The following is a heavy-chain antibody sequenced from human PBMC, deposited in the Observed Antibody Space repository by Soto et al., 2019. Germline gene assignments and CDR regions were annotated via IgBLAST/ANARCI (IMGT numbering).Heavy chain of an antibody. CDR2: IYSDGSTT. CDR3: ARDYYGYCDV. Sequence: EVQLVESGGGLVQPGGSLRLSCAASGLDFSRTWMHWVRQAPGKGLEWVSLIYSDGSTTIYADSVKGRFTISRDNAKNMLYLEMNSLRAEDTAEYYCARDYYGYCDVWGQGTLVTVSS. CDR1: GLDFSRTW. D-gene: IGHD4-17*01. V-gene: IGHV3-74*01. J-gene: IGHJ4*02.